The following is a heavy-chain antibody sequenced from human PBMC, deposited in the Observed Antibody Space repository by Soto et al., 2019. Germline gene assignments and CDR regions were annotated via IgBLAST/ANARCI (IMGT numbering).Heavy chain of an antibody. D-gene: IGHD1-26*01. Sequence: QVDLVQSGPEVRKPGASVNVSCKASGYTFSTYGISWVRQAPGQGLEWMGWISAYNHYTNYTQKFQGRVTMTTDTSTTTPYTELRRLRSGDTAMYFCARVGPSREVPYPFEYWGQGTLVTVSS. CDR2: ISAYNHYT. CDR3: ARVGPSREVPYPFEY. V-gene: IGHV1-18*01. J-gene: IGHJ4*02. CDR1: GYTFSTYG.